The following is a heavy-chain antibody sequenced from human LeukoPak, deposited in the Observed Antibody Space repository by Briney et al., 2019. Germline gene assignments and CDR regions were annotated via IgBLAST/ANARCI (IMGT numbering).Heavy chain of an antibody. V-gene: IGHV3-21*01. D-gene: IGHD5-12*01. Sequence: GGSLRLSCAASGFTFSSYSMNWVRQAPGKGLEWVSSIGSSSSYIYYADSVKGRFTISRDNAKNSLYLQMNSLRAEDTAVYYCARGRGYSGYDYGMDVWGQGTTVTVSS. CDR1: GFTFSSYS. CDR3: ARGRGYSGYDYGMDV. CDR2: IGSSSSYI. J-gene: IGHJ6*02.